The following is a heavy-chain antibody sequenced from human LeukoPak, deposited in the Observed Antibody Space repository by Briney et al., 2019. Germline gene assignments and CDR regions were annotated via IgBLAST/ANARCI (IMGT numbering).Heavy chain of an antibody. CDR1: GFTFSSYA. Sequence: GGSLRLSCAASGFTFSSYAMSWVRQAPGKGLEWVSAISGSGGSTYYADSVKGRFTISRDNSKNTLHLQMNSLRAEDTAVYYCAKAFRYYDFWSGYYLLDAFDIWGQGTMVTVSS. CDR2: ISGSGGST. CDR3: AKAFRYYDFWSGYYLLDAFDI. V-gene: IGHV3-23*01. J-gene: IGHJ3*02. D-gene: IGHD3-3*01.